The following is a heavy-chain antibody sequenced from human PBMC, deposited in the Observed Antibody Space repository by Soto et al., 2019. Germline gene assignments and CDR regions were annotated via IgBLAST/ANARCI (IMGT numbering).Heavy chain of an antibody. CDR1: GFTFSSYA. CDR3: AKDAFWSGYYEADY. CDR2: ISGSGGST. V-gene: IGHV3-23*01. J-gene: IGHJ4*02. Sequence: TGGSLRLSCAASGFTFSSYAMSWVRQAPGKGLEWVSAISGSGGSTYYADSVKGRFTISRDNSKNTLYLQMNSLRAEDTAVYYCAKDAFWSGYYEADYWGQGTLVTVSS. D-gene: IGHD3-3*01.